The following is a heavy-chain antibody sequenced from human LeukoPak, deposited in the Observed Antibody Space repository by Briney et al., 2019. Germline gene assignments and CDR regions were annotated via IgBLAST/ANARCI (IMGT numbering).Heavy chain of an antibody. D-gene: IGHD6-19*01. CDR2: INPSGGRT. J-gene: IGHJ6*03. V-gene: IGHV1-46*01. CDR3: ARGRADIYYYYYMDV. Sequence: ASVKVSCKASGYTFTNYYIHWVRQAPGQGLEWVGMINPSGGRTSYAQRFQGRVTVTTDTSTSTVYMELSSLRSEDMAVYYCARGRADIYYYYYMDVWGKGTTVTVSS. CDR1: GYTFTNYY.